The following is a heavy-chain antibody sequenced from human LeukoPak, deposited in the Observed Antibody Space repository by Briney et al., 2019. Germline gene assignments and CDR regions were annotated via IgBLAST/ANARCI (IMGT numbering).Heavy chain of an antibody. D-gene: IGHD1-7*01. J-gene: IGHJ6*02. V-gene: IGHV3-21*01. CDR2: ISSSSSYI. CDR3: ARPSSITGTFGDYYYYGMDV. CDR1: GFTFSSYA. Sequence: GGSLRLSCAASGFTFSSYAMHWVRQAPGKGLEWVSSISSSSSYIYYADSVKGRFTISRDNAKNSLYLQMNSLRAGDTAVYYCARPSSITGTFGDYYYYGMDVWGQGTTVTVSS.